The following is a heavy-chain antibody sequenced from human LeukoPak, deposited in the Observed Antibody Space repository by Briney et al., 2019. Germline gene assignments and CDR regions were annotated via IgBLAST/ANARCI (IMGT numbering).Heavy chain of an antibody. CDR2: IKQDGSEK. CDR1: GLTFSSYW. V-gene: IGHV3-7*04. J-gene: IGHJ4*02. CDR3: AWGFDY. Sequence: GGSLRLSCAASGLTFSSYWMSWVRQAPGKGLEWVANIKQDGSEKYYVDSVRGRFTISRDNAKNSLYLQMNSLRAEDTAVYYCAWGFDYWGQGTLVTVSS.